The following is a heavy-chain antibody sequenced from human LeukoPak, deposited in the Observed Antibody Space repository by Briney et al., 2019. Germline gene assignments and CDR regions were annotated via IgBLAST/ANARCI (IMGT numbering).Heavy chain of an antibody. Sequence: SVKVSCKASVCTFSRHAISWVRQAPGQGLEWMGGIIPIFGTTNYAQKFQDRVTITADKSTSTAYMELSSLRAEDTAVYYCARVVGLTGYSSSWYSGYYYYMDVWGKGTTVTVSS. CDR1: VCTFSRHA. CDR2: IIPIFGTT. J-gene: IGHJ6*03. CDR3: ARVVGLTGYSSSWYSGYYYYMDV. V-gene: IGHV1-69*06. D-gene: IGHD6-13*01.